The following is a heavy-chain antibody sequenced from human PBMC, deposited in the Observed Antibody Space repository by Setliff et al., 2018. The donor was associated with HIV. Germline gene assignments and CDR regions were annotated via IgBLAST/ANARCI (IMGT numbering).Heavy chain of an antibody. CDR1: GGSISSSSYY. CDR2: IYYSGST. D-gene: IGHD3-10*01. J-gene: IGHJ5*02. CDR3: ARVGDYGSGGWFDP. V-gene: IGHV4-39*01. Sequence: SETLSLTCTVSGGSISSSSYYWDWLRQPPGKGLVWIGSIYYSGSTYYNPSLKSRVTISVDTSKNQFSLKLSSVTAADAAVYYCARVGDYGSGGWFDPWGQGTLVTVSS.